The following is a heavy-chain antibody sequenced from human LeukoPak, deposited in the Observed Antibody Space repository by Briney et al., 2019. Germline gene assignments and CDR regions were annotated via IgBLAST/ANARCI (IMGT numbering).Heavy chain of an antibody. V-gene: IGHV3-64*02. CDR2: ISHNGGTT. J-gene: IGHJ4*02. D-gene: IGHD6-19*01. CDR1: AFTFRDYS. Sequence: PGRSLRLFWPASAFTFRDYSMHWVRQAPGIGLEYVSSISHNGGTTYYADSVKGRFTVSRDNSENTLYLQMGSLMVEDMAVYYCARAPSMWLTDYFDSWGQGTLVTVSS. CDR3: ARAPSMWLTDYFDS.